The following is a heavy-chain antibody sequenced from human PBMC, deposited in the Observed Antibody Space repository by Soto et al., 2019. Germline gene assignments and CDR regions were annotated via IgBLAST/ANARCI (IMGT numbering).Heavy chain of an antibody. V-gene: IGHV3-30-3*01. CDR2: ISYDGSNK. D-gene: IGHD3-22*01. CDR3: SRSRGDTYYYDRSGYYLPPLEFVF. CDR1: GFTFSSYA. Sequence: QVQLVESGGGVVQPGRSLRLSCAASGFTFSSYAMHWVRQAPGKGLEWVAVISYDGSNKYYADSVKGRFTISRDNSKNSANLQINSLRAKDTAVYCCSRSRGDTYYYDRSGYYLPPLEFVFWGQGTLVTVSS. J-gene: IGHJ4*02.